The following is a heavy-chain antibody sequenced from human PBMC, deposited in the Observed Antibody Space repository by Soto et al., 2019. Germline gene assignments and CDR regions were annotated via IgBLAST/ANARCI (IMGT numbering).Heavy chain of an antibody. CDR3: ASNWESGY. CDR2: ISSDGSDT. Sequence: EVQLVESGGGLVQPGGSLRLSCAASGFTFSSNWMHWVRQAPGKGLVWVSRISSDGSDTSYADYVKGRFAISRDNAKNTVYLQMYSLRAEDTAVYYCASNWESGYWGQGTLVTVSS. D-gene: IGHD7-27*01. V-gene: IGHV3-74*01. CDR1: GFTFSSNW. J-gene: IGHJ4*02.